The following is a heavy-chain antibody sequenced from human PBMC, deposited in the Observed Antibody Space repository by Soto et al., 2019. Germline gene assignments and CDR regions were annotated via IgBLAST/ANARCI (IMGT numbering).Heavy chain of an antibody. Sequence: SETLSLTCAVYGGSLSGNYWSWIRQPPGKGLEWIGEISYLGSTNDNPSLKSRVTMSADTSKNQFSLKLSSLTAADTAVYYCARGGLFPLQPIEIEYYFDSWGQGTLVTVSS. D-gene: IGHD1-1*01. CDR1: GGSLSGNY. J-gene: IGHJ4*02. CDR2: ISYLGST. CDR3: ARGGLFPLQPIEIEYYFDS. V-gene: IGHV4-34*01.